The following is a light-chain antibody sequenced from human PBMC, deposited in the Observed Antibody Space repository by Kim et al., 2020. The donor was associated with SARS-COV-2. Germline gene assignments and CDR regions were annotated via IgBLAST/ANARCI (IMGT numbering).Light chain of an antibody. CDR2: DAS. CDR1: QSVSTI. CDR3: QQYNSWPLT. V-gene: IGKV3-15*01. J-gene: IGKJ4*01. Sequence: VSPGESATLSCRASQSVSTILAWYQQNPGQAPRLLIHDASTRATGIPARFSGSGSGTEFTLTISSLQSDDSAVYFCQQYNSWPLTFGGGTKVDIK.